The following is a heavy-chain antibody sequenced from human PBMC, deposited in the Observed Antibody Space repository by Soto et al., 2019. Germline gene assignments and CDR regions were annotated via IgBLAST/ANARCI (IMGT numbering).Heavy chain of an antibody. J-gene: IGHJ4*02. CDR3: AKNPGYYYDSTGYHFDY. Sequence: GGSLRLSCAASEFTFSNYAMSWVRQAPGKGLEWVSAISYGGGTTYYADSVKGRFTISRDNSKNTLYLQMNSLRAEDTAVYYCAKNPGYYYDSTGYHFDYWGQGILVTVSS. CDR1: EFTFSNYA. CDR2: ISYGGGTT. V-gene: IGHV3-23*01. D-gene: IGHD3-22*01.